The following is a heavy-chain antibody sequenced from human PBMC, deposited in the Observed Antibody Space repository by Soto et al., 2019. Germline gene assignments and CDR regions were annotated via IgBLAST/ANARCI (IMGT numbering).Heavy chain of an antibody. CDR3: ARDYRGSGSYGDN. CDR1: GFTFSSYS. J-gene: IGHJ4*02. CDR2: IGPSSSPI. Sequence: EVQLVESGGGLVQPGGSLRLSCAASGFTFSSYSMNWVRQAPGKGLEWISYIGPSSSPIYYADSVKGRFTISRDNAKASLYLQMNSLRAEDTAVYYCARDYRGSGSYGDNWGQGTLVTVSS. V-gene: IGHV3-48*01. D-gene: IGHD3-10*01.